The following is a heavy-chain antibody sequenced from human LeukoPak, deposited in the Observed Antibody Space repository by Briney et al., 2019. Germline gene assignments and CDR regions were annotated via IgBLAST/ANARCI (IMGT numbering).Heavy chain of an antibody. J-gene: IGHJ3*02. Sequence: SETLPLTCTVSGGSISSSNYYWAWIRRPPGKGLEWIGSIYYSGSTNYNPSLKSRVTISVDTSKNQFSLKLSSVTAADTAVYYCARRGGSGRSFDIWGQGTMVTVSS. CDR1: GGSISSSNYY. CDR2: IYYSGST. D-gene: IGHD3-10*01. CDR3: ARRGGSGRSFDI. V-gene: IGHV4-39*01.